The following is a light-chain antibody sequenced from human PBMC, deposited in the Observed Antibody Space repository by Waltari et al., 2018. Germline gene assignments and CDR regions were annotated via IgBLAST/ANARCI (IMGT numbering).Light chain of an antibody. Sequence: QSALTQPASVSGSPGQSITIPCTGTISDVGVYNLFSWYQQPPGKAPKLMIFEINKRPSGFSNLFACSKSGNTASLTISGLHAEDEADYYCCSYAGSRTLFGGGTKLTVL. V-gene: IGLV2-23*02. CDR1: ISDVGVYNL. CDR2: EIN. J-gene: IGLJ2*01. CDR3: CSYAGSRTL.